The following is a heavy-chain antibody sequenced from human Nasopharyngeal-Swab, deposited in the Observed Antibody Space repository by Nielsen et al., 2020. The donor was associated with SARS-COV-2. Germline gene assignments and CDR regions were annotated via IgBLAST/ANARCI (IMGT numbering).Heavy chain of an antibody. D-gene: IGHD6-19*01. CDR2: IYYSGST. V-gene: IGHV4-59*01. Sequence: WIRQPPGKGPEWIGYIYYSGSTNYNPSLKSRVTISVDTPKNQFSLKLSSVTAADTVVYYCARDLNPNSSGWLPYYYYGMDVWGQGTTVTVSS. J-gene: IGHJ6*02. CDR3: ARDLNPNSSGWLPYYYYGMDV.